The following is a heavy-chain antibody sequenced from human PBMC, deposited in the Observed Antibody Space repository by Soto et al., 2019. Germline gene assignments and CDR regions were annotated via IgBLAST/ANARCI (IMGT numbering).Heavy chain of an antibody. CDR3: ASANIHTEVDY. Sequence: QVQLVQSGAEVKKPGSSVKVSCKASGGTFGSYTISWVRQAPGQGLEWMGRIIPILGIANYAQKFQGRGTITADKSTSTAYMELSSLRSEDTAVYYCASANIHTEVDYWGQGTLVTVSS. J-gene: IGHJ4*02. CDR2: IIPILGIA. V-gene: IGHV1-69*02. CDR1: GGTFGSYT.